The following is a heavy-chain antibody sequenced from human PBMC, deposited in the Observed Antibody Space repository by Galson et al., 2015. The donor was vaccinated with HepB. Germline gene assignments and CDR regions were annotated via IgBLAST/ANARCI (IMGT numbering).Heavy chain of an antibody. CDR3: AKDPSGQLWQYYFDY. V-gene: IGHV3-23*01. CDR1: GFTFSSYA. J-gene: IGHJ4*02. D-gene: IGHD5-18*01. CDR2: ISGSGGST. Sequence: SLRLSCAASGFTFSSYAMSWVRQAPGKGLEWVSTISGSGGSTYYADSVKGRFTISRDNSKNTLYLQMNSLRAEDTAVYYCAKDPSGQLWQYYFDYWGQGTLVTVSS.